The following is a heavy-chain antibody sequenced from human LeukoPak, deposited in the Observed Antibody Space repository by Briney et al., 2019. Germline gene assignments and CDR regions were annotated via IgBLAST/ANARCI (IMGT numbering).Heavy chain of an antibody. Sequence: SETLSLTCTVSGGSISSYYWSWIRQPPGKGLEWIGEINHSGSTNYNPSLKSRVTISVDTSKNQFSLKLSSVTAADTAVYYCALTSARGYSYFLRGGIDYWGQGTLVTVSS. J-gene: IGHJ4*02. D-gene: IGHD5-18*01. CDR1: GGSISSYY. V-gene: IGHV4-34*01. CDR2: INHSGST. CDR3: ALTSARGYSYFLRGGIDY.